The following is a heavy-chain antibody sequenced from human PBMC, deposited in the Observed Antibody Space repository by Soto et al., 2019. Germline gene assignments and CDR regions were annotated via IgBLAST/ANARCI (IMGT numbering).Heavy chain of an antibody. CDR3: SKDSDYGGRGNYYYYDGMDV. CDR1: GFSFSSYA. J-gene: IGHJ6*02. D-gene: IGHD4-17*01. Sequence: QVQLVESGGGVVQPGRSLRLSCAASGFSFSSYAMHWVRQAPGKGLEWVAVISYDGRNEYYADSVKGRFTISRDNSKNTVDLQMNSLRSEDTGVYYCSKDSDYGGRGNYYYYDGMDVWGQGTTVTVSS. V-gene: IGHV3-30*18. CDR2: ISYDGRNE.